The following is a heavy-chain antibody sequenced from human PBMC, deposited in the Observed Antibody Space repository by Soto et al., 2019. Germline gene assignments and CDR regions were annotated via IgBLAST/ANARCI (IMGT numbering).Heavy chain of an antibody. CDR2: ISNSGAT. D-gene: IGHD3-16*01. V-gene: IGHV4-61*01. CDR1: GGSVTGGNPF. J-gene: IGHJ4*02. Sequence: SETLSLTGRVSGGSVTGGNPFWGWIRQSPGTGLEWIGFISNSGATNYHPSLKSRVTVSLAASKNQFSLNLSSLTAADTAVYSCASGALDLGHLCLGQFDYWGQGPLVTVSS. CDR3: ASGALDLGHLCLGQFDY.